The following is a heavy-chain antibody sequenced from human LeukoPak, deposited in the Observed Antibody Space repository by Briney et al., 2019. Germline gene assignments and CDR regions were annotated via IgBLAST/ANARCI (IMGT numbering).Heavy chain of an antibody. CDR1: GFTFSGSA. J-gene: IGHJ4*02. CDR2: IRSKANSYAT. D-gene: IGHD4-17*01. Sequence: PGGSLRLSCAASGFTFSGSAMHWVRQASGKGLEWVGRIRSKANSYATAYAASVKGRFTISRDDSKNTAYLQMNSLKTEDTAVYYCARETLQKHDYGDQYYFDYWGQGTLVTVSS. V-gene: IGHV3-73*01. CDR3: ARETLQKHDYGDQYYFDY.